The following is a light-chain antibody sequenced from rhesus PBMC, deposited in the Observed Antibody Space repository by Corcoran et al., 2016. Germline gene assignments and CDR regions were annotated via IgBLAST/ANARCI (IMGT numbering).Light chain of an antibody. Sequence: DIQMSQSPSSLSASVGDKVTITCRASQGISNALAWYQQTPGKAPKLLIYAASRLESGVPSRFSGSRSGTDFTLPISSLQPEDFATYYCQQGYSTPRTFGQGTKVEIK. V-gene: IGKV1-33*02. CDR2: AAS. CDR1: QGISNA. CDR3: QQGYSTPRT. J-gene: IGKJ1*01.